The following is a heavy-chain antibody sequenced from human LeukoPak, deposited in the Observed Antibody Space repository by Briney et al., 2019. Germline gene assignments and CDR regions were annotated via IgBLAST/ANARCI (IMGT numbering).Heavy chain of an antibody. D-gene: IGHD3-10*01. J-gene: IGHJ4*02. CDR1: GFAFSNAW. V-gene: IGHV3-48*02. CDR2: ISSSSSTI. Sequence: PGGSLRLSCAASGFAFSNAWMSWVRQAPGKGLEWVSYISSSSSTIYYADSVKGRFTISRDNAKNSLYLQMNSLRDEDTAVYYCAITGRYWGQGTLVTVSS. CDR3: AITGRY.